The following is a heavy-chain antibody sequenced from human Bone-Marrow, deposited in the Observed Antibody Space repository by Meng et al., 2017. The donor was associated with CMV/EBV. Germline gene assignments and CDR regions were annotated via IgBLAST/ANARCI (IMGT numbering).Heavy chain of an antibody. CDR2: IAFDGSNK. Sequence: GESLKISCSTSGFTFSDYAVHWVRQAPGKGLEWVAFIAFDGSNKYGDSVKGRFTISRDNSKNTLFLEMNSLRDEDTAMYYCHVSGPTNFDYWGQGTLVTVSS. J-gene: IGHJ4*02. CDR1: GFTFSDYA. D-gene: IGHD5-12*01. V-gene: IGHV3-30*04. CDR3: HVSGPTNFDY.